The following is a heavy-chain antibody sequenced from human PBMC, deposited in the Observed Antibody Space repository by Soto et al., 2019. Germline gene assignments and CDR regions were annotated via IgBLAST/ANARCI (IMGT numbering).Heavy chain of an antibody. CDR3: STVTRYYYYYYGMDV. CDR1: GFTFSNAW. J-gene: IGHJ6*02. V-gene: IGHV3-15*01. D-gene: IGHD4-17*01. CDR2: IKSKTDGGTT. Sequence: PGGSLRLSCAASGFTFSNAWMSWVRQAPGKGLEWVGRIKSKTDGGTTDYAAPVKGRFTISRDDSKNTLYLQMNSLKTEDTAVYYCSTVTRYYYYYYGMDVWGQGTTVTVPS.